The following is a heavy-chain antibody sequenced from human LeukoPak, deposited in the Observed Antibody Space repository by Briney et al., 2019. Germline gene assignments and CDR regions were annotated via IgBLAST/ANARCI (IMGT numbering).Heavy chain of an antibody. D-gene: IGHD3-3*01. CDR3: ASFLYYDFWSGYYNDNWFDP. V-gene: IGHV4-61*01. Sequence: SETLSLTCTVSGGSVSSGSYYWSWIRQPPGKELEWIGYIYYSGSTNYNPSLKSRVTISVDTSKNQFSLKLSSVTAADTAVYYCASFLYYDFWSGYYNDNWFDPWGQGTLVTVSS. CDR1: GGSVSSGSYY. J-gene: IGHJ5*02. CDR2: IYYSGST.